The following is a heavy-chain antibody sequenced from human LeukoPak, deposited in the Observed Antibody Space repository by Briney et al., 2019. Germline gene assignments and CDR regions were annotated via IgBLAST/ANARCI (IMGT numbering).Heavy chain of an antibody. CDR1: GFTFSSYW. D-gene: IGHD1-7*01. CDR3: ARGDGNFWGLPH. CDR2: INPDGSTT. V-gene: IGHV3-74*01. J-gene: IGHJ4*02. Sequence: PGGSLRLSCEASGFTFSSYWMHWVRQVPGKGPVWVSRINPDGSTTNYADSVKGRFTISRDNAKNMLYVQTNSLSAEDTAVYYCARGDGNFWGLPHWGQGTLVTVSS.